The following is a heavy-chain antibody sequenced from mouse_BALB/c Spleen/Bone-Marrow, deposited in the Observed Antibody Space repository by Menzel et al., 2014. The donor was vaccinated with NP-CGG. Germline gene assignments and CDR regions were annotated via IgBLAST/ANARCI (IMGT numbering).Heavy chain of an antibody. CDR2: INPYNGDT. CDR1: GYSFTGYF. D-gene: IGHD2-3*01. Sequence: EVKLVESGPELVKPGASVKISCKASGYSFTGYFMNWVMQSPGESLEWIGRINPYNGDTFYNQKFKGKATLTVDKSSSTAHMELRSLASEDSAVYYCARGGLLRAMDYWGQGTSVTVSS. V-gene: IGHV1-20*02. CDR3: ARGGLLRAMDY. J-gene: IGHJ4*01.